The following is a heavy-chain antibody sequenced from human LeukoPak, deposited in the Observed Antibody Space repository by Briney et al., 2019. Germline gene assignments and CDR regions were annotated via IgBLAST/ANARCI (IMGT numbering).Heavy chain of an antibody. CDR1: GYTFTGYY. D-gene: IGHD4-17*01. Sequence: GASVKVSCKASGYTFTGYYMHWVRQAPGQGLEWMGGIIPIFGTANYAQKFQGRVTITADESTSTAYMELSSLRSEDTAVYYCARDHGNDYGDGVFDYWGQGTLVTVSS. V-gene: IGHV1-69*13. CDR2: IIPIFGTA. CDR3: ARDHGNDYGDGVFDY. J-gene: IGHJ4*02.